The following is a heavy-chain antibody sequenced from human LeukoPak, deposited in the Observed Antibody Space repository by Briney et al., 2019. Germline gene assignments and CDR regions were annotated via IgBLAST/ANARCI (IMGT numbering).Heavy chain of an antibody. Sequence: SETLSLTCTVSGGSISSSSYYWGWIRQPPGKGLEWIGSIYYSGSTNYDPSLKSRVTISLDTSKNQFSLKLSSVTAADTAVYYCARHAKRRDGYKLGLGFDYWGQGTLVIVSS. J-gene: IGHJ4*02. CDR1: GGSISSSSYY. D-gene: IGHD5-24*01. V-gene: IGHV4-39*01. CDR3: ARHAKRRDGYKLGLGFDY. CDR2: IYYSGST.